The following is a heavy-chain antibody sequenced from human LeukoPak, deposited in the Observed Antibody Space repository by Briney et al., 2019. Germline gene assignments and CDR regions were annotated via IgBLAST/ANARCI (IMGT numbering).Heavy chain of an antibody. CDR2: IKQDGSEK. J-gene: IGHJ4*02. V-gene: IGHV3-7*03. CDR3: ARNLGGSVNLLFDY. D-gene: IGHD1-26*01. CDR1: GFIFSSYW. Sequence: GGSLRLSCAASGFIFSSYWMSWVRQAPGKGLEWVANIKQDGSEKYYVDSVKGRFTISRDNAKNSLYLQMNSLRAEDTAVYYCARNLGGSVNLLFDYWGQGTLVTVSS.